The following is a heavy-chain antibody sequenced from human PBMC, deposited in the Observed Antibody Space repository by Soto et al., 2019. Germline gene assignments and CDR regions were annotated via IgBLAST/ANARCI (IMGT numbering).Heavy chain of an antibody. CDR1: GFTFDDYA. V-gene: IGHV3-9*01. Sequence: EVQLVESGGGLVQPGRSLRLSCAASGFTFDDYAMHWVRQAPGKGLEWVSGISWNSGSIGYADSVKGRFTISRDNAKNSLYLQMNSLRAEDTALYYCAKDEGGPMVRGVPSTFDIWGQGTMVTVSS. J-gene: IGHJ3*02. CDR2: ISWNSGSI. D-gene: IGHD3-10*01. CDR3: AKDEGGPMVRGVPSTFDI.